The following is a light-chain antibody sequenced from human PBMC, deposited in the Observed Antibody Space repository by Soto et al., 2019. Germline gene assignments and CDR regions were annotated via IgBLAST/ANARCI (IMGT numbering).Light chain of an antibody. CDR1: HSITSY. J-gene: IGKJ5*01. CDR2: AAS. V-gene: IGKV1-39*01. CDR3: QQSYSTPPIT. Sequence: IQMTQSPCSRSASVGDGVTITCRASHSITSYLKWYQQKTGKAPRLLIFAASSLQSGVPSRCSGSGSGTHLTLPISSLQPEDFATYFCQQSYSTPPITFGQGTRLEIK.